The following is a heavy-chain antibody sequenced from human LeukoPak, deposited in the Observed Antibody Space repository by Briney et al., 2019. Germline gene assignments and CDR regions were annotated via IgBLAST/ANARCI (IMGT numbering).Heavy chain of an antibody. J-gene: IGHJ3*02. CDR2: IYHSGST. V-gene: IGHV4-38-2*02. CDR3: ARDFDFWSSRNNDAFDI. CDR1: GYSISSGYY. D-gene: IGHD3-3*01. Sequence: SETLSLTCAVSGYSISSGYYWVWIRQPPGKGLEWIGSIYHSGSTYYNPSLKSRVTISVDTSKNQFSLKLSSVTAADTAVYYCARDFDFWSSRNNDAFDIWGQGTMVTVSS.